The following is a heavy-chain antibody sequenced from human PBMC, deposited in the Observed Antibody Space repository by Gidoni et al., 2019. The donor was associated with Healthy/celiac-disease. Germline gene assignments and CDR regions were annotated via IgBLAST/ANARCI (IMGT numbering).Heavy chain of an antibody. V-gene: IGHV4-59*01. D-gene: IGHD3-16*01. Sequence: QVQLQESGPGLVKPSETLSLTCTVSGGSISSYYWSWIRQPPGKGLEWIGYIDYSGSTNYNPSLKSRVTISVDTSKKQFSLKLSSVTAADTAVYYCARGLRGPGLPTPFDYWGQGTLVTVSS. CDR2: IDYSGST. J-gene: IGHJ4*02. CDR3: ARGLRGPGLPTPFDY. CDR1: GGSISSYY.